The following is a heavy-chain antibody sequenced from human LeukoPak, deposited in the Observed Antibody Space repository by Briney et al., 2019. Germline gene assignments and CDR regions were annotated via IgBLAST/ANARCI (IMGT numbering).Heavy chain of an antibody. V-gene: IGHV3-11*01. CDR1: GFTFSDYY. D-gene: IGHD2-2*01. CDR2: ISSNGSTI. J-gene: IGHJ4*02. CDR3: ARDQHSGSTRCYSNY. Sequence: GVSLRLSCAASGFTFSDYYMSWVRQAPGKGLGWVSYISSNGSTIYYAYSVKGRSIFSRGYAKISLYLQMNMLSADETAVYYCARDQHSGSTRCYSNYGGEGTLVTVSS.